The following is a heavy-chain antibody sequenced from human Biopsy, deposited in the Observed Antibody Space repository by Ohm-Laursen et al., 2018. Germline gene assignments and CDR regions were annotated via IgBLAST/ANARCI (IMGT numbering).Heavy chain of an antibody. V-gene: IGHV3-49*03. D-gene: IGHD5-18*01. CDR3: TKWSGGYSYSSL. J-gene: IGHJ4*02. Sequence: SLRLSCAAFGFNFGDLGMGWFRQVPGKGLECVSLIRSIGSGGTTGYAESVKGRFTVSRDDSKSLTYLQMSSLKIEDTGIYYCTKWSGGYSYSSLWGRGTLVTVSS. CDR2: IRSIGSGGTT. CDR1: GFNFGDLG.